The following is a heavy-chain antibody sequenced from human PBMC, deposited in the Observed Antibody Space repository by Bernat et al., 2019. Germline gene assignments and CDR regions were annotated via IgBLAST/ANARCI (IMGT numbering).Heavy chain of an antibody. CDR1: GFSLSTSGVG. D-gene: IGHD4-11*01. CDR2: IYWDSDE. CDR3: AHSPPSFSSNYGWFDP. Sequence: QITLKESGPTLVKPTQTLTLTCTFSGFSLSTSGVGVGWIRQSPGKALEWLALIYWDSDERYSPSLKSRLTVTKDTSKNQVVLSMTNMDPADTATYYCAHSPPSFSSNYGWFDPWGQGTLVTVSS. J-gene: IGHJ5*02. V-gene: IGHV2-5*02.